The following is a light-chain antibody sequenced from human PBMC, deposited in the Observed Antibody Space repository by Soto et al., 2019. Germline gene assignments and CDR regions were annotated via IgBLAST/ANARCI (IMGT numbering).Light chain of an antibody. V-gene: IGLV2-14*01. J-gene: IGLJ1*01. Sequence: QSVLAQPASVSGSPGQSITISCTGTSSDVGGNTHVSWYQQYPGKAPKLMIYDVSSRPSGVSNRFSGSKSGNTASLTISGLQAEDEADYYCSSYTSSTTYVFGTGTKLTVL. CDR1: SSDVGGNTH. CDR3: SSYTSSTTYV. CDR2: DVS.